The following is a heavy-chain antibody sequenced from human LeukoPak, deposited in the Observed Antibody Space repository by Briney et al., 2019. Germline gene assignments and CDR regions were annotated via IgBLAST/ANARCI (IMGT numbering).Heavy chain of an antibody. CDR2: IYYSGST. CDR3: ARGPYYYGSGSYSAYNWFDP. CDR1: GGSISSSSYY. J-gene: IGHJ5*02. D-gene: IGHD3-10*01. Sequence: SETLSLTCTVSGGSISSSSYYWGWIRQPPGKGLEWIGSIYYSGSTYYNPSLKSRVTISVDTSKNQFSLKLSSVTAADTAVYYCARGPYYYGSGSYSAYNWFDPWGQGTLVTVSS. V-gene: IGHV4-39*07.